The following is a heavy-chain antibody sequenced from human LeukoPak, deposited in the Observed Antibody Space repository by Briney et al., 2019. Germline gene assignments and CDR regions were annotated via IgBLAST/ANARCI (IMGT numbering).Heavy chain of an antibody. CDR1: GYTFTSYD. CDR3: ARSNREDTAMADY. Sequence: ASVKVSCKASGYTFTSYDINWVRQATGQGLEWMGWINPNSGGTNYAQKFRGRVTMTRDTSISTAYMELSRLRSDDTAVYYCARSNREDTAMADYWGQGTLVTVSS. CDR2: INPNSGGT. D-gene: IGHD5-18*01. J-gene: IGHJ4*02. V-gene: IGHV1-2*02.